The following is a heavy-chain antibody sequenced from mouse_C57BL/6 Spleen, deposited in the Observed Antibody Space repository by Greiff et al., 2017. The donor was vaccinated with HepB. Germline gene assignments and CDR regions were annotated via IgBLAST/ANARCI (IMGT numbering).Heavy chain of an antibody. V-gene: IGHV1-50*01. J-gene: IGHJ2*01. D-gene: IGHD2-4*01. Sequence: QVQLKQSGAELVKPGASVKLSCKASGYTFTSYWMQWVKQRPGQGLEWIGEIDPSDSYTNYNQKFKGKATLTVDTSSSTAYMQLSSLTSEDSAVYYCAITPYDYVFDYWGQGTTLTVSS. CDR1: GYTFTSYW. CDR3: AITPYDYVFDY. CDR2: IDPSDSYT.